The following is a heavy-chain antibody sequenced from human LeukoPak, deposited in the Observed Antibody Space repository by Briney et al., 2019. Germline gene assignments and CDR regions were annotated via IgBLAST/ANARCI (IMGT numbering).Heavy chain of an antibody. D-gene: IGHD3-10*01. CDR3: AKGHGSGSYYFSYYFDY. J-gene: IGHJ4*02. CDR1: GFTFSAYG. V-gene: IGHV3-30*02. CDR2: IRYDGSNK. Sequence: GGSLRLSCAASGFTFSAYGMHWVRQAPVKGLEWVAFIRYDGSNKYYPDSVRGRFTVSRDNSKNTLYLQMNSLRPEDTAVYYCAKGHGSGSYYFSYYFDYWGQGTLVTVSS.